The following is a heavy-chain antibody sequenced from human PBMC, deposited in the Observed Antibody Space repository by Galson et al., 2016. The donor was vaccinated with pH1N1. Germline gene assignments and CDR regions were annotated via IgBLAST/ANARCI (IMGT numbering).Heavy chain of an antibody. V-gene: IGHV3-23*01. CDR2: ISAASTRT. D-gene: IGHD1/OR15-1a*01. CDR1: GFIFSSYA. Sequence: SLRLSCAASGFIFSSYAMTWVRQAPGKGPEWVSAISAASTRTYYPDSVKGRFIISRDNSKNTLYLQMNSLRAEDTDEYYCAKGGRVGTEGYYYALDVWGQGTTVIVSS. CDR3: AKGGRVGTEGYYYALDV. J-gene: IGHJ6*02.